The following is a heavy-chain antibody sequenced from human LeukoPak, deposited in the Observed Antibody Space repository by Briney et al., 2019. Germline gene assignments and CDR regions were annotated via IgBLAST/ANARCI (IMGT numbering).Heavy chain of an antibody. CDR2: ICDSGRTI. CDR3: ARDRLGDYDHSGYYDK. V-gene: IGHV3-11*01. J-gene: IGHJ4*02. Sequence: GGTLRLSCTASGFTFSDYYRSWIRQAPGKVLDWISYICDSGRTIYYADPVKGRFTISRDNAKNSLYLQMNNLRAEDTAVYYCARDRLGDYDHSGYYDKWGQGTLVTVSS. D-gene: IGHD3-22*01. CDR1: GFTFSDYY.